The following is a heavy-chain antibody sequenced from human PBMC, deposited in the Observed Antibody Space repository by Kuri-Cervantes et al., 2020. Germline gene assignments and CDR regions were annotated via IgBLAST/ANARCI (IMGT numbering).Heavy chain of an antibody. CDR1: GFTMSNYA. J-gene: IGHJ1*01. CDR3: ARDRDPIVVVIGYFQH. CDR2: IDSDGSST. Sequence: GESLKISCVVSGFTMSNYAMHWVRQVPGKGLVWVARIDSDGSSTIYVDSVKGRFIISRDNAKNTLFLQMNSLRAEDTAVYYCARDRDPIVVVIGYFQHWGQGTLVTVSS. V-gene: IGHV3-74*01. D-gene: IGHD3-22*01.